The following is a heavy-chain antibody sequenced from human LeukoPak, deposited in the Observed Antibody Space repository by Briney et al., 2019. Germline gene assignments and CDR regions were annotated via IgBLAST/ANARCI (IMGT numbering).Heavy chain of an antibody. CDR1: GYTFNRYG. Sequence: ASVKVSCKASGYTFNRYGISWVRQAPGQRPEWMGWNSALTGNIDYAPKFQGRVTMNTDTSPRTAYMELSSLVSADTAVYFCARADPTNTGHEYFDYWGRGTLVTVSS. CDR3: ARADPTNTGHEYFDY. V-gene: IGHV1-18*01. CDR2: NSALTGNI. J-gene: IGHJ4*02. D-gene: IGHD2/OR15-2a*01.